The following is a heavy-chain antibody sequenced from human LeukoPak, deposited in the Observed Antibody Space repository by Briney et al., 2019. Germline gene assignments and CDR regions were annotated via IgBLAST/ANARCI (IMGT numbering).Heavy chain of an antibody. CDR1: GFTFDCCG. Sequence: GGSLRLSCAASGFTFDCCGMHWVRQAPGKGLEWVAFIRNVGNDKYYADSVKGRFFISRDNSKNTLSLQMNSLRVEDTAVYYCARGTLSDAFDIWGQGTMVTVSS. CDR3: ARGTLSDAFDI. D-gene: IGHD1-14*01. J-gene: IGHJ3*02. CDR2: IRNVGNDK. V-gene: IGHV3-30*02.